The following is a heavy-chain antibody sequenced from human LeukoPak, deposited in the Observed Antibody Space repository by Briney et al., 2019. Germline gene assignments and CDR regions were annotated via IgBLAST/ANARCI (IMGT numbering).Heavy chain of an antibody. CDR2: IYYSGST. Sequence: SETLSLTCTVSGGSISSYYWSWIRQPPGKGLEWIGYIYYSGSTNYSPSLKSRVTISVDTSKNQFSLKLSSVTAADTAVYYCARVEYYYDSSGYFDYWGQGTLVTVSS. CDR3: ARVEYYYDSSGYFDY. CDR1: GGSISSYY. D-gene: IGHD3-22*01. V-gene: IGHV4-59*01. J-gene: IGHJ4*02.